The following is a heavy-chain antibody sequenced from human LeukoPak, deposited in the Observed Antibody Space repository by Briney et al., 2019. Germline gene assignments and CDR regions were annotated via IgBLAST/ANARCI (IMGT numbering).Heavy chain of an antibody. Sequence: ASVKVSCKASGYTFTGYYMHWVRQARGQGLEWMGWMNPNSGDTGYPQTFQGGVTMTRDTSVGTAYMELSSLRSEDTAVYYCARAIRRGELERYWGQGTLVTVSS. CDR3: ARAIRRGELERY. CDR1: GYTFTGYY. J-gene: IGHJ4*02. V-gene: IGHV1-8*02. CDR2: MNPNSGDT. D-gene: IGHD3-10*01.